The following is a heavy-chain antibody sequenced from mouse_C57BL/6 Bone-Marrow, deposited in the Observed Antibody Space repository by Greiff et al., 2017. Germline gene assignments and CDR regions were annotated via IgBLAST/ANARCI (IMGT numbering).Heavy chain of an antibody. V-gene: IGHV1-14*01. Sequence: VQLQQSGPELVKPGASVKMSCKASGYTFTSYVMHWVKQTPGQGLEWIGYIYPYNDGTKYNEKFKGKATLTSDKSSCTAYMELSILTSEDSAVYYCVRKSYYGNAMDYWGQGTSVTVSS. CDR1: GYTFTSYV. CDR3: VRKSYYGNAMDY. CDR2: IYPYNDGT. D-gene: IGHD1-1*01. J-gene: IGHJ4*01.